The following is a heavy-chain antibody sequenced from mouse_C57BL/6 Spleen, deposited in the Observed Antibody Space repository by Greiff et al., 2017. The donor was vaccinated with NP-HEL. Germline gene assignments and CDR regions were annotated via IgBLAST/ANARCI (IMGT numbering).Heavy chain of an antibody. V-gene: IGHV1-82*01. Sequence: VQLQQSGPELVKPGASVKISCKASGYAFSSSWMNWVKQRPGKGLEWIGRIYPGDGDTNYNGKFKGKATLTADKSSSTAYMQLSSLTSEDSAVYFGARGNYGSSYGYFDVWGTGTTVTVSS. J-gene: IGHJ1*03. CDR3: ARGNYGSSYGYFDV. D-gene: IGHD1-1*01. CDR1: GYAFSSSW. CDR2: IYPGDGDT.